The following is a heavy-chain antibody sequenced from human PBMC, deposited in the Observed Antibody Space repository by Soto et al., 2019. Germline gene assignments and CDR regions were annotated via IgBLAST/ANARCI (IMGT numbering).Heavy chain of an antibody. Sequence: GGSLRLSCAASGFIFKMYWMHWVRQSPGKGLVWISRIYNDGTYSDYADSVRGRFTISRDNVNDTLYLQMNNLRAEDSGLYYCTRGKRPISTGTGAYWGQGTQVTVSS. CDR2: IYNDGTYS. D-gene: IGHD3-10*01. CDR3: TRGKRPISTGTGAY. CDR1: GFIFKMYW. J-gene: IGHJ4*02. V-gene: IGHV3-74*01.